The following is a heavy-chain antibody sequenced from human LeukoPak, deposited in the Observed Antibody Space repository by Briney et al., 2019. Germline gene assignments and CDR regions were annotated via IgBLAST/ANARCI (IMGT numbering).Heavy chain of an antibody. CDR1: GFTFSDYY. Sequence: GESLRLSCAASGFTFSDYYMSWIRQAPGKGLEWVSYISSSGSTIYYADSVKGRFTISRDNAKNSLYLQMNSLRAEDTAVYYCARDRAYYTVTGWFDPWGQGTLVTVSS. J-gene: IGHJ5*02. CDR3: ARDRAYYTVTGWFDP. CDR2: ISSSGSTI. D-gene: IGHD3-10*01. V-gene: IGHV3-11*04.